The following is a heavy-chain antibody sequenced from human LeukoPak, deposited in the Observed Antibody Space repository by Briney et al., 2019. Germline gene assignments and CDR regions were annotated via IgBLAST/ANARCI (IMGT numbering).Heavy chain of an antibody. CDR3: ARDQAQSGVAATFRY. J-gene: IGHJ4*02. Sequence: GGSLRLSCAASGFTFSSYWMSWVRQAPGKGLEWVANIKQDGREKYYVDSVKGRFTISRDNAKNSLYLQMNSLRAEDTAVYYCARDQAQSGVAATFRYWGQGTLVTVSS. CDR1: GFTFSSYW. D-gene: IGHD2-15*01. CDR2: IKQDGREK. V-gene: IGHV3-7*01.